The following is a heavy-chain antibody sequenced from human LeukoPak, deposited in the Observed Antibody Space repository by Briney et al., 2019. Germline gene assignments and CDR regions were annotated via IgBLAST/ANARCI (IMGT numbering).Heavy chain of an antibody. CDR2: ICYSGST. V-gene: IGHV4-61*01. J-gene: IGHJ4*02. Sequence: SETLSLTCTVSGGSVSSGSYYWSWIWQPPGKGLEWIGYICYSGSTNYNPSLKSRVTISVDTSKNQFSLKLSSVTAADTAVYYCAREEYSSGWYGFDYWGQGTLVTVSS. D-gene: IGHD6-19*01. CDR1: GGSVSSGSYY. CDR3: AREEYSSGWYGFDY.